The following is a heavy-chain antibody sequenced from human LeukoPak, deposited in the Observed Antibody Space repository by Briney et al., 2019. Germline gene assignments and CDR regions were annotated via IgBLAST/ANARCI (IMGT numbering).Heavy chain of an antibody. Sequence: SETLSLTCAVYGGSFSGYYWSWIRQSPGKGLEWIGEINHSGSTNYNPSLKSRVTISVDTSKNQFSLKLSSVTAADTAVYYCARGYFDWLWGFDIWGQGTMVTVSS. D-gene: IGHD3-9*01. CDR3: ARGYFDWLWGFDI. J-gene: IGHJ3*02. V-gene: IGHV4-34*01. CDR1: GGSFSGYY. CDR2: INHSGST.